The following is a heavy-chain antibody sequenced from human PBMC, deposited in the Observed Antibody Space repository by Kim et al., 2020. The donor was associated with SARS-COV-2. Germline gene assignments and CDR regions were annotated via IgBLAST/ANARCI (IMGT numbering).Heavy chain of an antibody. CDR3: ARDRGDRQWLVRYFDL. D-gene: IGHD6-19*01. CDR1: GYTFTSYA. Sequence: ASVKVSCKASGYTFTSYAMHWVRQAPGQRLEWMGWINAGNGNTKYSQKFQGRVTITRDTSASTAYMELSSLRSEDTAVYYCARDRGDRQWLVRYFDLWGRGTLVTVSS. CDR2: INAGNGNT. J-gene: IGHJ2*01. V-gene: IGHV1-3*01.